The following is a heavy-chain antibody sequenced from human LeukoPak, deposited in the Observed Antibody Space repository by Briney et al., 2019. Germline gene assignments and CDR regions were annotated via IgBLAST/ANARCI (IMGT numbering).Heavy chain of an antibody. Sequence: GGSLRLSCAASGFTFSSNWMHWVRQAPGKGLVWVSRINGDGSIINYADSVKGRFTISRDNAKNTLYLQMNSLRAEDTAVYYCARDRGPAVMDYRGQGTLVTVSS. CDR1: GFTFSSNW. CDR3: ARDRGPAVMDY. D-gene: IGHD2-2*03. J-gene: IGHJ4*02. V-gene: IGHV3-74*01. CDR2: INGDGSII.